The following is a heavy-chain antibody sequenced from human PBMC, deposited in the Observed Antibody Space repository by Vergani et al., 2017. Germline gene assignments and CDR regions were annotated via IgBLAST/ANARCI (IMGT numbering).Heavy chain of an antibody. CDR3: ARNLVDIVATEDY. V-gene: IGHV1-2*02. CDR2: INPNSGGT. Sequence: QVQLVQSGAEVKKPGASVKVSCKASGYTFTGYYMHWVRQAPGQGLEWMGWINPNSGGTNYAQKFQGRVTMTRATSISTAYMELSRLRSADTAVYYCARNLVDIVATEDYWGQGTLVTVAS. D-gene: IGHD5-12*01. CDR1: GYTFTGYY. J-gene: IGHJ4*02.